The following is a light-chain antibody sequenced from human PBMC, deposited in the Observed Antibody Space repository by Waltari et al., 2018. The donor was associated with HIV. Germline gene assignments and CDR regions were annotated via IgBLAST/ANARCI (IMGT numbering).Light chain of an antibody. CDR1: NIGSKT. V-gene: IGLV3-12*02. CDR3: QVWDSSSDHYV. CDR2: SDS. J-gene: IGLJ1*01. Sequence: SYELTQPHSVSVATVQMARITCGGDNIGSKTVEWHHQKSGQDPVLVIYSDSNRPSGIPERFSGSSPGNTATRTISWIEAGDEADYSCQVWDSSSDHYVFGTGTKVTVL.